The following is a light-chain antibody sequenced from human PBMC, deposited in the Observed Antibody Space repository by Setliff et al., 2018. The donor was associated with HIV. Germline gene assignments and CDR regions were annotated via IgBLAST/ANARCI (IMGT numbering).Light chain of an antibody. V-gene: IGLV2-14*01. CDR2: AVS. Sequence: QSALTQPASVSGSPGQSITISCTGTSSDIGSYDYVSWYQQHPGKAPKLIIYAVSSRPPGVSNRFSGSKSDNTASLTISGLQADDEADYYCSSYTVRSTPVFGTGTRSPS. CDR3: SSYTVRSTPV. J-gene: IGLJ1*01. CDR1: SSDIGSYDY.